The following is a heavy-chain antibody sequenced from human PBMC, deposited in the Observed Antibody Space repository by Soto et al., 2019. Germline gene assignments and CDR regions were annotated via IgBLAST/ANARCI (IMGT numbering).Heavy chain of an antibody. Sequence: ASVKVSCKASGYTFTSYAMHWVRQAPGQRLEWMGWINAGNGNTKYSQKFQGRVTITRDTSASTAYMELSSLRSEDTAVYYCARVLRLGELSLYQPPSYYYYYYGMDVWGQGTTVTVSS. CDR1: GYTFTSYA. V-gene: IGHV1-3*01. CDR3: ARVLRLGELSLYQPPSYYYYYYGMDV. J-gene: IGHJ6*02. CDR2: INAGNGNT. D-gene: IGHD3-16*02.